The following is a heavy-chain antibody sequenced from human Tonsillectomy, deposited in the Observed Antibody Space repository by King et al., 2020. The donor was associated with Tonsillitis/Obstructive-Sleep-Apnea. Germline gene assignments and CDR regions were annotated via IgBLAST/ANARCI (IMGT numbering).Heavy chain of an antibody. J-gene: IGHJ4*02. CDR2: ISYDGSNK. CDR3: AREKRGYDFWSGLMY. CDR1: GFTFSSYA. Sequence: QLVQSGGGVVQPGRYLRLSCAASGFTFSSYAMHWVRQAPGKGLEWVAVISYDGSNKYYADSVKGRFTISRDNSKNTLYLQMNSLRAEDTAVYYCAREKRGYDFWSGLMYWGQGTLVTVSS. V-gene: IGHV3-30*01. D-gene: IGHD3-3*01.